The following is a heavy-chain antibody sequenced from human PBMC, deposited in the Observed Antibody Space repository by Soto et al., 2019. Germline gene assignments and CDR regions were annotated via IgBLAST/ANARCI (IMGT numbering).Heavy chain of an antibody. D-gene: IGHD2-15*01. CDR2: ISAGGDII. Sequence: PGGSLRLSCAASGITFSNYVMSWVRQAPGKGLEWVSTISAGGDIIHYGDPVKGRFNTHRDNPKNTLYLHMNNLRADDTAVYYCAKYSAICRGDNCYRWFDPWGQGTLVTVSS. CDR1: GITFSNYV. CDR3: AKYSAICRGDNCYRWFDP. V-gene: IGHV3-23*01. J-gene: IGHJ5*02.